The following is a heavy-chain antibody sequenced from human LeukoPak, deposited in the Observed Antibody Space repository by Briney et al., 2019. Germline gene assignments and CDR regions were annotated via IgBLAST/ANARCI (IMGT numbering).Heavy chain of an antibody. J-gene: IGHJ4*02. V-gene: IGHV1-18*01. CDR1: GYTFTSHG. CDR2: ISTYNGNT. CDR3: ARGAQRSLGYCSGGSCWSCDY. D-gene: IGHD2-15*01. Sequence: ASVKVSCKASGYTFTSHGISWVRQAPGQGLEWMGWISTYNGNTNYAQKLQGRVSMTTDTSTSTAYMDLRSLRSDDTAVYYCARGAQRSLGYCSGGSCWSCDYWGQGTLVTVSS.